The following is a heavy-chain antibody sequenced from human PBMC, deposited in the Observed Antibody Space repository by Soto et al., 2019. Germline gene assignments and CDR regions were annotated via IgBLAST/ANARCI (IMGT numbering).Heavy chain of an antibody. J-gene: IGHJ4*02. CDR3: AREFNPDYGTLTGYYIDY. CDR1: GGSISSYY. D-gene: IGHD3-9*01. Sequence: SETLSLTCTVSGGSISSYYWSWIRQPPGKGLEWIGYIYYSGSTNYNPSLKSRVTISVDNSKNMLYLQMDSLRPEDTAVYHCAREFNPDYGTLTGYYIDYWGQGTLVTVSS. V-gene: IGHV4-59*01. CDR2: IYYSGST.